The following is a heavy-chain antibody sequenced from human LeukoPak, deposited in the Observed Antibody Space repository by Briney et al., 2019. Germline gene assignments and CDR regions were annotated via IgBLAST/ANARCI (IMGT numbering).Heavy chain of an antibody. Sequence: GGSLRLSCAASGFTFSDYNMNWVRQAPGKGLEWVSYITDSGNTIHYADSVKGRFTISRDNSKNSLYLQMNSLRTEDTALYYCAKDRMRGATSYFDHWGQGTLVTVSS. CDR2: ITDSGNTI. J-gene: IGHJ4*02. D-gene: IGHD1-26*01. CDR3: AKDRMRGATSYFDH. CDR1: GFTFSDYN. V-gene: IGHV3-11*01.